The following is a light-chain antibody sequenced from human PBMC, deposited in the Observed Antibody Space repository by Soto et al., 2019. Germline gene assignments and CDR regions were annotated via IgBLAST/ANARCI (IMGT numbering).Light chain of an antibody. CDR3: QQYYSTPRT. V-gene: IGKV1-5*01. Sequence: DIQMTQSPSTLSASVGDRVTITCRASQPTSSRLAWYQQKPGKAPKLLIYDASSLESGVPSRFSGSGSGTEFTLTISSLQAEDVATYYCQQYYSTPRTFGHGTKVDIK. J-gene: IGKJ1*01. CDR2: DAS. CDR1: QPTSSR.